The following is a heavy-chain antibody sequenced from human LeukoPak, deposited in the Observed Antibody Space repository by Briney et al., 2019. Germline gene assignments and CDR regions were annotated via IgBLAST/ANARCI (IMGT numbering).Heavy chain of an antibody. Sequence: GGSLRLSCAASGFTFSSYSMNWVRQAPGKGLEWVSSISSSSSYIYYADSVKGRFTISRDNAKNSLYLQMNSLRAEDTAVYYCASRSGYDYVWWAFDIWGQGTMVTVSS. CDR1: GFTFSSYS. V-gene: IGHV3-21*01. CDR3: ASRSGYDYVWWAFDI. J-gene: IGHJ3*02. CDR2: ISSSSSYI. D-gene: IGHD3-16*01.